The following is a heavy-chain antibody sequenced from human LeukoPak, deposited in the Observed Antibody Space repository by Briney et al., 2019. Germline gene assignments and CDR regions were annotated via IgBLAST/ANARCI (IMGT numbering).Heavy chain of an antibody. CDR1: GGTFSSYA. CDR2: IIPIFGTA. CDR3: ARGAQWRSIPALLDY. J-gene: IGHJ4*02. Sequence: SVKVSCKASGGTFSSYAISWVRQAPGQGLEWMGGIIPIFGTANYAQKFQGRVTMTRDTSTSTVYMELSSLRSEDTAVYYCARGAQWRSIPALLDYWGQGTLVTVSS. V-gene: IGHV1-69*05. D-gene: IGHD6-19*01.